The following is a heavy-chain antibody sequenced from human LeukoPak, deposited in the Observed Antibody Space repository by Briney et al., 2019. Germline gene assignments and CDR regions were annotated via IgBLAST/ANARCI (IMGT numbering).Heavy chain of an antibody. Sequence: SETLSLTCAVYGGSFSGYYWSWIRQPPGKGLEWIGEINHSGSINYNPSLKSRVTISVDTSKNQFSLKLSSVTAADTAVYYCARLQGGSRYYDFWSGYSFDYWGQGTLVTVSS. CDR2: INHSGSI. J-gene: IGHJ4*02. CDR1: GGSFSGYY. V-gene: IGHV4-34*01. CDR3: ARLQGGSRYYDFWSGYSFDY. D-gene: IGHD3-3*01.